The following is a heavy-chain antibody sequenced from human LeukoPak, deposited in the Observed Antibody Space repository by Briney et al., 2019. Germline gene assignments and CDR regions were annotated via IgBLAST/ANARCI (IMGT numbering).Heavy chain of an antibody. CDR3: ARRVIDYGDYFDY. CDR1: GGSISSGGYY. Sequence: SETLSLTCTVSGGSISSGGYYWSWIRQHPGKGLEWIGYIYYSGSTYYNPSLKSRVTISVDTSKNRFSLKLSSVTAADTAVYYCARRVIDYGDYFDYWGQGTLVTVSS. V-gene: IGHV4-31*03. J-gene: IGHJ4*02. D-gene: IGHD4-17*01. CDR2: IYYSGST.